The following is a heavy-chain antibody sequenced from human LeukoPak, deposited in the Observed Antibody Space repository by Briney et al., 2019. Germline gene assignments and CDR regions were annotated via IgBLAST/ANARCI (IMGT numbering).Heavy chain of an antibody. CDR2: IKQDGSEK. CDR1: GFTFSSNW. CDR3: ARAMIGPHFSQH. J-gene: IGHJ1*01. Sequence: GGSLRLSCAASGFTFSSNWMSWVRQAPGKGLEWVANIKQDGSEKFYVDFVKGRFTISRDNAKNSLYLQMNSLRAEDTAVYYCARAMIGPHFSQHWGQGTLVTVSS. V-gene: IGHV3-7*01. D-gene: IGHD3-22*01.